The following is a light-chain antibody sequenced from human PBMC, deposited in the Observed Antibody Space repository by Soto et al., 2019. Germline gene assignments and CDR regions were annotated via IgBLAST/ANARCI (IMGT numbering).Light chain of an antibody. CDR2: EVS. V-gene: IGLV2-14*01. Sequence: QSALTQPASVSGSPGQSITISCTGTSSDVGNYNFVSWYQQHPGTAPKLMIFEVSDRPSGVSNRFSGSKSGNTASLTISGLQAEDEADYYCSSYISDFPHVFGTGTKLTVL. J-gene: IGLJ1*01. CDR1: SSDVGNYNF. CDR3: SSYISDFPHV.